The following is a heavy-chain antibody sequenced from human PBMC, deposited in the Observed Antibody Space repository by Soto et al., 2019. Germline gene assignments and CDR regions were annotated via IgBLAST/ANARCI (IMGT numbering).Heavy chain of an antibody. J-gene: IGHJ4*02. D-gene: IGHD6-13*01. CDR3: ARCSSNWYCVY. CDR1: GFIFSNYN. Sequence: EVQLVESGGGLVQPGGSLRLSCAASGFIFSNYNMNWLRQAPGKGLEWVSYISTTSSTIYYADSVKGRFTISRDNAKNSLYLQMNSLRAEDTAVYYCARCSSNWYCVYWVQGTLVTVSS. CDR2: ISTTSSTI. V-gene: IGHV3-48*01.